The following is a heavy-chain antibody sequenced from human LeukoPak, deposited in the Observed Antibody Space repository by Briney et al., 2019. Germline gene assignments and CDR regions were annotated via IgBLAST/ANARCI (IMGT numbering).Heavy chain of an antibody. V-gene: IGHV3-21*01. CDR2: ISSSSSYI. CDR1: GFTFSSYG. CDR3: ARVGQWLVLGEYNWFDP. Sequence: GGSLRLSCAASGFTFSSYGMHWVRQAPGKGLEWVSSISSSSSYIYYADSVKGRFTISRDNAKNSLYLQMNSLRAEDTAVYYCARVGQWLVLGEYNWFDPWGQGTLVTVSS. J-gene: IGHJ5*02. D-gene: IGHD6-19*01.